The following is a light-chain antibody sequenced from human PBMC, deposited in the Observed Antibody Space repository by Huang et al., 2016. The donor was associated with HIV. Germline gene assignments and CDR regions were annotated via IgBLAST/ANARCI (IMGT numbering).Light chain of an antibody. Sequence: ELVQMQSSATLSVSPGARVTLTCRASQSLSSKLAWYQQKRGQAPRLLIYGVSTRATEIPARFSGSGSGTEFTLTINSLQSEDFATYYCQKYNDWPLTFGQGTEVEIK. J-gene: IGKJ1*01. CDR1: QSLSSK. V-gene: IGKV3-15*01. CDR2: GVS. CDR3: QKYNDWPLT.